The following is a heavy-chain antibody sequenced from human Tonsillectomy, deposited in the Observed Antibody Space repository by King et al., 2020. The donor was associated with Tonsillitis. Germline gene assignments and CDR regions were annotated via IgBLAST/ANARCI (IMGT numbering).Heavy chain of an antibody. Sequence: VQLVESGGGLVQPGGSLRLSCAASGLTFNNYAMNWVRQAPGKGLEWVSSIGGSGTNTYYAASVKGRFTISRDNSKNTMSLQMNSLRAEDTAVYYCAKDRGPNYYESGCYYPDAFDIWGQGTMVTVSS. CDR2: IGGSGTNT. V-gene: IGHV3-23*04. J-gene: IGHJ3*02. D-gene: IGHD3-22*01. CDR3: AKDRGPNYYESGCYYPDAFDI. CDR1: GLTFNNYA.